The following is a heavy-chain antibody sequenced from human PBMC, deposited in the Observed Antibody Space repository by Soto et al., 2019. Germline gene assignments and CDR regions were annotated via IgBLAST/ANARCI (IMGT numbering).Heavy chain of an antibody. V-gene: IGHV1-2*02. CDR3: ARDNSSGWYLGAYYFDY. D-gene: IGHD6-19*01. CDR1: GGTFSSYA. J-gene: IGHJ4*02. Sequence: ASVKVSCKASGGTFSSYAISWVRQAPGQGLEWMGWINPNSGGTNYAQKFQGRVTMTRDTSISTAYMELSRLRSDDTAVYYCARDNSSGWYLGAYYFDYWGQGTLVTVSS. CDR2: INPNSGGT.